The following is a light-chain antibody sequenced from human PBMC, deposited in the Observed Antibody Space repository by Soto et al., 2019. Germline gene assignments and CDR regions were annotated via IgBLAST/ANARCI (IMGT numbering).Light chain of an antibody. J-gene: IGKJ5*01. CDR2: GSS. CDR1: RSVSSSY. Sequence: EIVLTQSPCTLSLSPGERATLSCRASRSVSSSYIAWHQQKPGQAPRLLIYGSSSRATGIPDRFSGGGSGTEFTLTISSLEPEDFAVYYCQQRSNWPPITFGQGTRLE. CDR3: QQRSNWPPIT. V-gene: IGKV3D-20*02.